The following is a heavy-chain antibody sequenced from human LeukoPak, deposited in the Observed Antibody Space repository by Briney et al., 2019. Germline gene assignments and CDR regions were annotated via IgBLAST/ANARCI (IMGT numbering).Heavy chain of an antibody. V-gene: IGHV4-34*01. CDR2: INHSGST. CDR1: GGSFSGYY. D-gene: IGHD2-2*01. J-gene: IGHJ4*02. Sequence: PSETLSLTCAVYGGSFSGYYWSWIRQPPGKGLEWIGEINHSGSTNYNPSLKSRVTISVDTSKNQFSLKLSSVTAADTAVYYCARSNRSTSCYDYWGQGTLVTVSS. CDR3: ARSNRSTSCYDY.